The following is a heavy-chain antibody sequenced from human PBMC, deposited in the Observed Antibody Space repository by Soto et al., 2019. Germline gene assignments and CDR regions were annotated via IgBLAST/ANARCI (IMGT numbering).Heavy chain of an antibody. CDR2: IDPSDSYT. J-gene: IGHJ3*02. Sequence: PGESLKISCQGSGYSFASYWISWVRPLPGKGLEWMGRIDPSDSYTNYSPSFQGHVTISADKSISTAYLQWSSLKASDTAMYYCARSSKIAVADHDAFDIWGQGTMVTVSS. V-gene: IGHV5-10-1*01. CDR3: ARSSKIAVADHDAFDI. CDR1: GYSFASYW. D-gene: IGHD6-19*01.